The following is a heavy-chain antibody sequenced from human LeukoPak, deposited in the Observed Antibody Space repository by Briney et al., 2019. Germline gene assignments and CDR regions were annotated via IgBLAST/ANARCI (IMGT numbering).Heavy chain of an antibody. D-gene: IGHD2-15*01. V-gene: IGHV3-23*01. CDR2: IRADAVTT. Sequence: GGSLRLSCAASGFTFNRYAMSWVRQAPGKGLEWVSGIRADAVTTYYAASVRGRFTISRDTSRSTLYLQMNSLRAEDAAVYYCAKAPVTSCRGAFCYPFDYWGQGTLVTVSS. CDR1: GFTFNRYA. J-gene: IGHJ4*02. CDR3: AKAPVTSCRGAFCYPFDY.